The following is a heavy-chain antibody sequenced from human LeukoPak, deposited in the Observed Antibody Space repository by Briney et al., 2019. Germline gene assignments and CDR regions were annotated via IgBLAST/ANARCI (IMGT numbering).Heavy chain of an antibody. CDR1: GGSISSYY. J-gene: IGHJ5*02. Sequence: PSETLSLTCTVSGGSISSYYWSWIRQPPGKGLEWIGYIYYSGSTNYNPSLKSRVTISVDTSKNQFSLKLSSVTAADTAVHYCASKADYYDSSGYESWGQGTLVTVSS. V-gene: IGHV4-59*01. D-gene: IGHD3-22*01. CDR2: IYYSGST. CDR3: ASKADYYDSSGYES.